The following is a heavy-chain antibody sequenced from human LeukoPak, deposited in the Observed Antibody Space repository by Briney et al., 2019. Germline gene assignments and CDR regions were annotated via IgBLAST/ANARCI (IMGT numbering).Heavy chain of an antibody. Sequence: AGGSLRLSCAASGFTFNSYTMNWVRQAPGKGLEWVSSISSSNSYIYYADSVKGRFTISRDNAKNSLYLQMNSLRAEDTAVYYCAREGGDGYNYLDYWGQGTLVTVSS. J-gene: IGHJ4*02. CDR2: ISSSNSYI. CDR3: AREGGDGYNYLDY. V-gene: IGHV3-21*01. CDR1: GFTFNSYT. D-gene: IGHD5-24*01.